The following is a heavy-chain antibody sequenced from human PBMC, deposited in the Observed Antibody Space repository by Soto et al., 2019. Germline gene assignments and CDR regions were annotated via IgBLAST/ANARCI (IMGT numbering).Heavy chain of an antibody. V-gene: IGHV5-51*01. CDR2: IYPGDSDT. Sequence: GESLKISCKGSGYNFAVYWIGWVRQMPGKGLEWMGMIYPGDSDTRYSPSFQGQVTISVDKSISTAYLQWSSLKASDTAMYYCARGWKVAGDAFDIWGQGTTVTVSS. CDR1: GYNFAVYW. D-gene: IGHD1-1*01. J-gene: IGHJ3*02. CDR3: ARGWKVAGDAFDI.